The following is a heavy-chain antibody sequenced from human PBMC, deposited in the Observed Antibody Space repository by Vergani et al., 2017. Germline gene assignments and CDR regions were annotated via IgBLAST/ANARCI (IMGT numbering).Heavy chain of an antibody. Sequence: EVQLVESGGGLVKPGGSLRLSCAASGFTFSSYSMNWVRQAPGKGLEWVSSISSSSSYIYYADSVKGRFTISRDNAKNSLYLQMNSLRAEDTAVYYCARGGLTVTTLLVDWGQGTLVTVS. V-gene: IGHV3-21*01. D-gene: IGHD4-17*01. CDR1: GFTFSSYS. J-gene: IGHJ4*02. CDR3: ARGGLTVTTLLVD. CDR2: ISSSSSYI.